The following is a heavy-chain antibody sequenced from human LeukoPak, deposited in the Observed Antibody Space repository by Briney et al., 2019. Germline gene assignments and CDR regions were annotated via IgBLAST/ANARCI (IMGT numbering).Heavy chain of an antibody. CDR1: GFTFSSYS. Sequence: GGSLRLSCAASGFTFSSYSMQWIRQAPGKGLEWAAVISNDGSSKYYADSVRGRFTISRDNSKNTLYLQMNSLRPEDTAVYYCAKAVGFGEAYGMDVWGQGTTVTVSS. V-gene: IGHV3-30-3*01. CDR2: ISNDGSSK. D-gene: IGHD3-10*01. CDR3: AKAVGFGEAYGMDV. J-gene: IGHJ6*02.